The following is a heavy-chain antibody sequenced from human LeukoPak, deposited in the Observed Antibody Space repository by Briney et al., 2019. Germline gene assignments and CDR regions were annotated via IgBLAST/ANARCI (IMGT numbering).Heavy chain of an antibody. CDR2: IYYSGST. Sequence: PSETLSLTCTDSGGSISSYYWSWIRQPPGKGLEWIGYIYYSGSTNYNPSLKSRVTISVDTSKNQFSLKLSSVTAADTAVYYCARENVVVPAAMDAFDIWGQGTMVTVSS. CDR3: ARENVVVPAAMDAFDI. CDR1: GGSISSYY. D-gene: IGHD2-2*01. J-gene: IGHJ3*02. V-gene: IGHV4-59*01.